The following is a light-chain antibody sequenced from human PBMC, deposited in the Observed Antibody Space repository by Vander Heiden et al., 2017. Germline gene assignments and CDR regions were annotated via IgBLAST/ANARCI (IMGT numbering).Light chain of an antibody. CDR1: PSVSSY. CDR2: DAS. CDR3: QRCSNWPLT. J-gene: IGKJ4*01. V-gene: IGKV3-11*01. Sequence: ELVLTQSPATLSLSPGERPNLSCRASPSVSSYLAWYQQTPGQATRLLTYDASNRATGIPARCSGSGSATDFTLTISSLDPEDFVVYYCQRCSNWPLTFGGGTKVEIK.